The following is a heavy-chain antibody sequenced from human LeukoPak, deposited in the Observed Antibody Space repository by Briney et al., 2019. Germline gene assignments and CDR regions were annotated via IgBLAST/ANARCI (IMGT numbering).Heavy chain of an antibody. Sequence: SETLFLTCGVSGDSVRSNYYWAWIRQSPGTGLQWIGSMYHSGSRFYNPSLKSRVTLSVDTSTNVFSLNLKSVTAADTAVYFCARKSTARAAFDLWGQGTRVTVSS. V-gene: IGHV4-38-2*01. D-gene: IGHD1-14*01. CDR3: ARKSTARAAFDL. CDR1: GDSVRSNYY. CDR2: MYHSGSR. J-gene: IGHJ3*01.